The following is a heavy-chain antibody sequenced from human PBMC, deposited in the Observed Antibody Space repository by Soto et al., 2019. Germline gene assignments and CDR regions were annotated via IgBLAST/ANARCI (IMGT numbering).Heavy chain of an antibody. CDR2: ISGSGGST. CDR1: GFTFSSYA. D-gene: IGHD6-19*01. CDR3: AKRGRGAVAFDY. Sequence: VGSLRLSCAASGFTFSSYAMSWVRQAPGNGLDWVSNISGSGGSTYYADSVKGRFTISRDNSKNTLHLQMNSLRVEDTAVYYCAKRGRGAVAFDYWGQGTLVTVSS. J-gene: IGHJ4*02. V-gene: IGHV3-23*01.